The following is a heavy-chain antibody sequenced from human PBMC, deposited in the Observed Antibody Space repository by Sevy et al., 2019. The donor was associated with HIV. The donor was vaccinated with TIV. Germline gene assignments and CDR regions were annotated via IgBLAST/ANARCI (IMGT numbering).Heavy chain of an antibody. J-gene: IGHJ4*02. CDR3: AKVYSGSFDY. V-gene: IGHV3-9*01. CDR1: GFTIDEYA. Sequence: GGSLRLSCAASGFTIDEYAMHWVRQAPGKGLEWVSGISWNSGSIGYADSVKGRFTISRDNAKNSLYLQMNSLRAEDTALYYCAKVYSGSFDYWGQGTLVTVSS. CDR2: ISWNSGSI. D-gene: IGHD1-26*01.